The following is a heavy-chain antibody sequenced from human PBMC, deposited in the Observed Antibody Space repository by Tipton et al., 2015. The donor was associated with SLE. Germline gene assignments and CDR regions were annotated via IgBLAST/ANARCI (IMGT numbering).Heavy chain of an antibody. CDR3: ARHCCLGGTCSPWGGWFDP. CDR1: GFTFSIHTLH. CDR2: SYYSGNT. D-gene: IGHD2-15*01. V-gene: IGHV4-39*01. Sequence: LRLSCAASGFTFSIHTLHWVRQPPGKGLEWIGSSYYSGNTYYNPSLKSRVTISVDTSNNHFSLRLSSVTAADTAVYYCARHCCLGGTCSPWGGWFDPWGQGTLVSVSS. J-gene: IGHJ5*02.